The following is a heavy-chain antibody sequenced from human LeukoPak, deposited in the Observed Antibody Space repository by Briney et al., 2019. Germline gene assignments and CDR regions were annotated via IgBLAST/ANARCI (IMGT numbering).Heavy chain of an antibody. V-gene: IGHV3-48*04. Sequence: GGSLRLSCAGSGFALKSYSLSWIRQAPGKGLEWVSYISSSGSTIYYADSVKGRFTISRDNAKNSLYLQMNSLRAEDTAVYYCARGARYSSSWYSFDYWGQGTLVTVSS. CDR2: ISSSGSTI. CDR1: GFALKSYS. D-gene: IGHD6-13*01. CDR3: ARGARYSSSWYSFDY. J-gene: IGHJ4*02.